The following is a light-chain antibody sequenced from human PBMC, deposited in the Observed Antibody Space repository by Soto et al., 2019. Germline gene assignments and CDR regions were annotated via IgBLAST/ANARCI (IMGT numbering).Light chain of an antibody. CDR3: QQYSDYSRA. V-gene: IGKV1-5*03. CDR1: QNIDTW. Sequence: DIQMTQSPSTLSASVGDRVTISCRASQNIDTWLAWYQQRPGEAPRLLIYTASNLESGVPSRFSGSGSGTDFTLTITSLQPDDFATYVCQQYSDYSRAFGQGTKLEIK. J-gene: IGKJ1*01. CDR2: TAS.